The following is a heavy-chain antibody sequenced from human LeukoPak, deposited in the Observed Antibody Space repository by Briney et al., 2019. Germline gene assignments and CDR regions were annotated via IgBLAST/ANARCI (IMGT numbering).Heavy chain of an antibody. D-gene: IGHD3-10*01. CDR3: ARRRFESNSFDY. CDR1: GFTFSSYS. J-gene: IGHJ4*02. V-gene: IGHV3-21*01. CDR2: ISSSSYI. Sequence: GGSLRLSCAASGFTFSSYSMNWVRQAPGKGLEWVSSISSSSYIYYADSVKGRFTISRDNAKNSLYLQTNSLRAEDTAVYYCARRRFESNSFDYWGQGTLVTVSS.